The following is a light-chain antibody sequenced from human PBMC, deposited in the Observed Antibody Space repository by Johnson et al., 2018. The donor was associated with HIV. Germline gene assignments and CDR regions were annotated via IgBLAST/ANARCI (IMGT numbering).Light chain of an antibody. Sequence: SVLTQPPSVSAAPGQEVTISCSGSSSNIGHNSVSWYQQFPGTAPKLLIYDNNKRPSGIPDRFSGSKSGTSATLGITGLQTGDEAGYYCGTWDSSLSAYVFGTGTKVTVL. CDR2: DNN. CDR3: GTWDSSLSAYV. V-gene: IGLV1-51*01. CDR1: SSNIGHNS. J-gene: IGLJ1*01.